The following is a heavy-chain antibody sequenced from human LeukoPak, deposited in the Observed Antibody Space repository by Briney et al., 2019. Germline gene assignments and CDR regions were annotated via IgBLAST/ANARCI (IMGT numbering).Heavy chain of an antibody. J-gene: IGHJ4*02. CDR2: IIPILGIA. D-gene: IGHD6-13*01. V-gene: IGHV1-69*04. CDR1: GGTFSSYA. Sequence: SVKVSCKASGGTFSSYAISWVRQAPGQGLEWMGRIIPILGIANYAQKFQGRVTITADKSTSTVYMELSSLRSEDTAVYYCALSIAAAGTHYWGQGTLVTVSS. CDR3: ALSIAAAGTHY.